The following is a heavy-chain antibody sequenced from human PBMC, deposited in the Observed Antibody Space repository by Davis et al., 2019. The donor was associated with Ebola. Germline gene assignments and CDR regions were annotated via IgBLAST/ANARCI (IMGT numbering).Heavy chain of an antibody. Sequence: AASVKVSCKASGGTFSSYAISWVRQAPGQGLEWMGGIIPIFGTANYAQKFQGRVTITADKSTSTAYMELSSLRSEDTAVYYCARVYDYHYGMDVWGQGTTVTVSS. CDR3: ARVYDYHYGMDV. J-gene: IGHJ6*02. CDR1: GGTFSSYA. D-gene: IGHD5-12*01. V-gene: IGHV1-69*06. CDR2: IIPIFGTA.